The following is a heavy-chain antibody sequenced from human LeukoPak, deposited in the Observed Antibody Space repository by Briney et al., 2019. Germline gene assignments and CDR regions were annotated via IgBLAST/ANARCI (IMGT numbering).Heavy chain of an antibody. D-gene: IGHD3-22*01. CDR1: GYTLTELS. CDR2: FDPEDGET. J-gene: IGHJ4*02. Sequence: ASVKVSCKVSGYTLTELSMHWVRQAPGKGLGWMAGFDPEDGETIHAQKFQGRVTMTEDTSTDTAYMELSSLRSEDTAVYYCATDRAPYYYDSSGYYYYHYWGQGTLVTVSS. V-gene: IGHV1-24*01. CDR3: ATDRAPYYYDSSGYYYYHY.